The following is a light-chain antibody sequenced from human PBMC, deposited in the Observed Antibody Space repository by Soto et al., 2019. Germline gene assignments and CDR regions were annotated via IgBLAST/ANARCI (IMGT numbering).Light chain of an antibody. CDR1: RSDIGSNNY. Sequence: QSALTQPASVSGSPGQSITISCTGTRSDIGSNNYVSWFQQRPGKAPTLIIYEVSNRPSGVSTHFSGSKSGNTASLTISGLLTEDAAEYYCSSYTTTTRLFGGGTKLTVL. V-gene: IGLV2-14*01. CDR2: EVS. J-gene: IGLJ3*02. CDR3: SSYTTTTRL.